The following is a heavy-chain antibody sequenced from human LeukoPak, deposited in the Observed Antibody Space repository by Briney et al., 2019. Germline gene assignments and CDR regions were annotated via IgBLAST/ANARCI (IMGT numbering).Heavy chain of an antibody. J-gene: IGHJ4*02. CDR2: IYHSGST. Sequence: SETLSLTCTVSGGSISSGGYYWSWIRQPPGKGLEWIGYIYHSGSTNYNPSLKSRVTISVDTSKNQFSLKLSSVTAADTAVYYCARDLGNSGYDSHFDYWGQGTLVTVSS. V-gene: IGHV4-61*08. CDR1: GGSISSGGYY. D-gene: IGHD5-12*01. CDR3: ARDLGNSGYDSHFDY.